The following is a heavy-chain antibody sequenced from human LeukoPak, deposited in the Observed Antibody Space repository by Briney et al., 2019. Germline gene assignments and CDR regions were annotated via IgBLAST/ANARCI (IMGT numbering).Heavy chain of an antibody. V-gene: IGHV3-74*01. Sequence: GGSLRLSREVSGFTPSHLLMHGVPHAPGGGVEWGDRIGGTGRGTVYADSVKCRFTFTRDNAKNTLSLQMDGLRQDDRAMYCCVRDLFPDAFDTWGRGTIVTVSS. CDR3: VRDLFPDAFDT. D-gene: IGHD2-21*01. CDR1: GFTPSHLL. J-gene: IGHJ3*02. CDR2: IGGTGRGT.